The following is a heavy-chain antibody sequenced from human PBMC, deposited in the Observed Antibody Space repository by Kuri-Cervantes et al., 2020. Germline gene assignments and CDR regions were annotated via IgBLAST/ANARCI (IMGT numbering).Heavy chain of an antibody. CDR3: ARWAPVGLTYSSSWGSYWYFDL. J-gene: IGHJ2*01. CDR2: VSHGGST. D-gene: IGHD6-13*01. CDR1: GASFSGHH. Sequence: ESLKISCAVFGASFSGHHWSWIRQSPGKGLEWIGEVSHGGSTNFSPSLESRVTMSVDTSKNQFSLKLSSVTAADTAVYYCARWAPVGLTYSSSWGSYWYFDLWGRGTLVTVSS. V-gene: IGHV4-34*01.